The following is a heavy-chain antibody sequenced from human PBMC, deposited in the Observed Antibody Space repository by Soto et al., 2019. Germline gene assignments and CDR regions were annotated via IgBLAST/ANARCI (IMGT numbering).Heavy chain of an antibody. CDR2: ISYSGST. CDR1: SDSISSYY. CDR3: AKDGDYGSYGYYYPGRSKTYFGMDV. V-gene: IGHV4-59*01. Sequence: PSETLSLTCTVSSDSISSYYWSWIRQPPGKRLEWIGYISYSGSTDYNPSLKSRVTISGDTSKNQFSLKVSSVTAADTAVYYCAKDGDYGSYGYYYPGRSKTYFGMDVWGQGTTVTVSS. J-gene: IGHJ6*02. D-gene: IGHD3-22*01.